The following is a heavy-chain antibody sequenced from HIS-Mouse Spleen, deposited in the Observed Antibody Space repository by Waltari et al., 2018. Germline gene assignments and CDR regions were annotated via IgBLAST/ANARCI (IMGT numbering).Heavy chain of an antibody. CDR1: GGSISSSSYY. CDR2: IYYSGST. J-gene: IGHJ3*02. CDR3: ARIPGYSSSGAEAFDI. D-gene: IGHD6-13*01. Sequence: QLQLQESGPGLVKPSETLSLTCTVSGGSISSSSYYWGWIRQPPGKGLEWIGSIYYSGSTYYNPSLKSRVTISVDTSKNQFSLKLSSVTAADTAVYYCARIPGYSSSGAEAFDIWGQGTMVTVSS. V-gene: IGHV4-39*07.